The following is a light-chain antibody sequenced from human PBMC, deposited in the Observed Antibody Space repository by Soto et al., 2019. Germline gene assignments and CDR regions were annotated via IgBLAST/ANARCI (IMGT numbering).Light chain of an antibody. CDR2: KVS. V-gene: IGKV2D-30*01. CDR1: QSLVYSDGNTY. J-gene: IGKJ2*01. CDR3: MQGTHWPPYT. Sequence: DVVMTQSPLSLPVTLGQPASISCRSSQSLVYSDGNTYLNWFQQRPGQSPRRLIYKVSNWDSGDPGRFRGRGSCTDFTQNISSAEAEDVGVSYCMQGTHWPPYTFGQGTKLEIK.